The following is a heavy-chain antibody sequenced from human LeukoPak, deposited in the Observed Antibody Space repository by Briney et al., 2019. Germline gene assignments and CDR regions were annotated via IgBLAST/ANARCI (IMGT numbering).Heavy chain of an antibody. D-gene: IGHD3-10*01. V-gene: IGHV3-30*18. Sequence: PGRSLRLSCVASGFTFSSYSMHWVRQAPGKGLQWVAVVAYDGFAGSHTYYADSVKGRFTISRDNSENTLDLQMSSLRLEDTGVYFCAKGSADRYGSGSYYLDYWGQGILVTVSS. CDR3: AKGSADRYGSGSYYLDY. J-gene: IGHJ4*02. CDR2: VAYDGFAGSHT. CDR1: GFTFSSYS.